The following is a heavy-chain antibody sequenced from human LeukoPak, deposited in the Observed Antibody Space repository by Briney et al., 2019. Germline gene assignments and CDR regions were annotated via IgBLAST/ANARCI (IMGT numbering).Heavy chain of an antibody. D-gene: IGHD2-2*01. CDR3: VTLGYCTTTRCYVTDGGAFDI. CDR1: GFSFSSYG. Sequence: PGRSLRLSCAASGFSFSSYGMHWVRQAPGKGPEWVGRIKSKVDGGTTDYAAPVKGRFIMSRDDSKNTLYLQMSSLKIEDTAVYYCVTLGYCTTTRCYVTDGGAFDIWGQGTMVTVSS. CDR2: IKSKVDGGTT. J-gene: IGHJ3*02. V-gene: IGHV3-15*01.